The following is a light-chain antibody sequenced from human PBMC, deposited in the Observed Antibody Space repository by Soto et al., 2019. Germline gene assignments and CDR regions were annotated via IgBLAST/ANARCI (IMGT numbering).Light chain of an antibody. V-gene: IGLV1-51*02. CDR1: SSNIGNSF. Sequence: QSVLTQPPSVSAAPGQKVTISCSGSSSNIGNSFVSWYQQLPGTAPKLLIYENNKRPSGIPDRFSGSKSGTSATLGITGLQTGDEADYYCGTWDSSLSVVVFGGGTKVTVL. CDR3: GTWDSSLSVVV. J-gene: IGLJ2*01. CDR2: ENN.